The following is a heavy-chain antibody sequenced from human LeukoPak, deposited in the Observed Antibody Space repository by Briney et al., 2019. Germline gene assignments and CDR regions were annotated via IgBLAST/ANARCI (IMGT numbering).Heavy chain of an antibody. J-gene: IGHJ4*02. CDR1: GFGFSSYA. D-gene: IGHD6-19*01. CDR2: ISAGGGTT. CDR3: TNSGSGWYYDS. Sequence: GGSLRLSCAASGFGFSSYAMSWVRQAPGKGLEWVSHISAGGGTTYFADSVKGRFTVSRDNSKNTLYLHMNSPRAEDTAVYYCTNSGSGWYYDSWGQGTLVTVSS. V-gene: IGHV3-23*01.